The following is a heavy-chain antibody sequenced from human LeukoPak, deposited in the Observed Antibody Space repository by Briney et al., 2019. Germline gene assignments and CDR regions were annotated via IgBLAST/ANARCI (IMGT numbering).Heavy chain of an antibody. D-gene: IGHD3-16*02. V-gene: IGHV3-21*01. Sequence: GGSLRLSCAASGFTFSSYSMNWVRQAPGKGLEWVSSISSSGSHMYYADSVKGRFTISRDNAKNSLYLQMNSLRAEDTAVYYCARLTFGGVIGFDYWGQGTLITVSS. CDR2: ISSSGSHM. CDR1: GFTFSSYS. CDR3: ARLTFGGVIGFDY. J-gene: IGHJ4*02.